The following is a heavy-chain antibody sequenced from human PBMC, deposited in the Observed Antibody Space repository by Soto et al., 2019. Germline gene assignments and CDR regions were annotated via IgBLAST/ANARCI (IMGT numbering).Heavy chain of an antibody. J-gene: IGHJ4*02. V-gene: IGHV4-31*03. CDR2: IYYSGST. Sequence: PSETLSLTCTVSGGSISSGGYYWSWIRQHPGKGLEWIGYIYYSGSTYYNPSLKSRVTISVDTSKNQFSLKLSSVTAADTAVYYCARARRVVVAATLDYWGQGTLVTVSS. D-gene: IGHD2-15*01. CDR1: GGSISSGGYY. CDR3: ARARRVVVAATLDY.